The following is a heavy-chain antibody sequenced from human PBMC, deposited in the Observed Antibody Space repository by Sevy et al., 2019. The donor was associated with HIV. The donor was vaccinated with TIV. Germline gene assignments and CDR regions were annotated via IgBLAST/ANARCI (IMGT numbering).Heavy chain of an antibody. CDR2: IKSITDGGAA. J-gene: IGHJ4*02. CDR3: STDDLISY. V-gene: IGHV3-15*01. CDR1: GFSFSNYA. Sequence: GGSLRLSCAASGFSFSNYAMSWVRQAPGKGLEWVGHIKSITDGGAADYAAPVKGRFTISRHDSKNTLYLQMNSLKAEDTAVYYCSTDDLISYWGRGTLVTVSS.